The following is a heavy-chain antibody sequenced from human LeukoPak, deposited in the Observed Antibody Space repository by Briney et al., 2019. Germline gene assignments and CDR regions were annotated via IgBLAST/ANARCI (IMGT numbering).Heavy chain of an antibody. J-gene: IGHJ4*02. V-gene: IGHV3-11*06. CDR1: GFIFSDYY. Sequence: GGSLRLSCAASGFIFSDYYMSWLRQAPGKGLEWVSYISSSSSYTNYADSAKGRFTISRDNAKNSLYLQMNSLRAEDSAVYYCARDLVAAGKIDWGQGTLVTVSS. D-gene: IGHD6-13*01. CDR2: ISSSSSYT. CDR3: ARDLVAAGKID.